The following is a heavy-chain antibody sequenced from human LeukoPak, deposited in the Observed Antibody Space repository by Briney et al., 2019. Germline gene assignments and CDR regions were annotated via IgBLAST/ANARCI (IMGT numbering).Heavy chain of an antibody. CDR2: ITNSADDT. V-gene: IGHV3-23*01. CDR3: AKGSAAGRPYYFDF. Sequence: GGSLRLSCAASGFTFRHYTMSWVRQAPGKGRDWISAITNSADDTYYADSVKGRFTISRDNSRNTLDLQMNSLRAEDTAVYYCAKGSAAGRPYYFDFWGQGTLVTVSS. CDR1: GFTFRHYT. D-gene: IGHD6-6*01. J-gene: IGHJ4*02.